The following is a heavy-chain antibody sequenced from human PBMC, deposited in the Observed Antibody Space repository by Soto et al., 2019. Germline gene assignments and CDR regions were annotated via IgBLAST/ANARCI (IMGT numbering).Heavy chain of an antibody. V-gene: IGHV4-59*01. CDR2: LHSSGFA. J-gene: IGHJ1*01. CDR3: ARSGHALVVAV. D-gene: IGHD2-15*01. Sequence: QVHLQESGPGLVKPSETLSLTCSVSGASMSDYHGSWIRQSPGKGLEHIGYLHSSGFAEYNPSLKIRITISMDTSKNQFSLNLRSVTASDTARYYCARSGHALVVAVWGHGILVTVSS. CDR1: GASMSDYH.